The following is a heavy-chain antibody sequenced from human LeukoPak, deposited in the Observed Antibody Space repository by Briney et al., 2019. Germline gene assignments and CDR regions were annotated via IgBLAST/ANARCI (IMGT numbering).Heavy chain of an antibody. V-gene: IGHV4-59*08. J-gene: IGHJ4*02. CDR2: IHYSGST. CDR1: GVSISSHY. D-gene: IGHD3/OR15-3a*01. CDR3: ARLVWSEKPLLDY. Sequence: SETLSLTCTVSGVSISSHYWSWIRQPPGKGLEWIGYIHYSGSTNYNPSLKSRATISVDTSQNQLSLKLSSVTAADTAVYYCARLVWSEKPLLDYWGQGTLVTVSS.